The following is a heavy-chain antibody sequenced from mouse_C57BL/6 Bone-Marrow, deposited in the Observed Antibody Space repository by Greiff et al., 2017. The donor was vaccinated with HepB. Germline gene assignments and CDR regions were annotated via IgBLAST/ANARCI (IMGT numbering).Heavy chain of an antibody. J-gene: IGHJ4*01. Sequence: VQLQQSGPELVKPGASVKISCKASGYTFTDYYINWVKQRPGQGLEWIGWIFPGSGSTNYNEKFKSKAKLTVDKSSSTAYMQLRSLTSEDSAVYYCARSGISNSAMDYWGQGTSVTVSS. CDR3: ARSGISNSAMDY. CDR2: IFPGSGST. D-gene: IGHD1-1*01. V-gene: IGHV1-75*01. CDR1: GYTFTDYY.